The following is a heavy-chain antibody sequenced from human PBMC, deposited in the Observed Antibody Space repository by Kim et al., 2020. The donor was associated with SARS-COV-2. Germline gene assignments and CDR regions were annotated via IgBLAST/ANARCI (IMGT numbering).Heavy chain of an antibody. Sequence: PALTSRVTISVATSKNQCSLKLSAVTAADTAVYYCARDRGYSYGLNAFDIWGQGTMVTVSS. D-gene: IGHD5-18*01. CDR3: ARDRGYSYGLNAFDI. V-gene: IGHV4-59*01. J-gene: IGHJ3*02.